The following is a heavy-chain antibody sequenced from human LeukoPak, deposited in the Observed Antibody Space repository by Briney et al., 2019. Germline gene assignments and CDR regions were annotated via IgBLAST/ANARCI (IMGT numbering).Heavy chain of an antibody. CDR2: IYTSGST. J-gene: IGHJ3*02. CDR1: GGSFSGYY. D-gene: IGHD6-13*01. V-gene: IGHV4-59*10. Sequence: SETLSLTCAVYGGSFSGYYWSWIRQPAGKGLEWIGRIYTSGSTNYNPSLKSRVTMSVDTSKNQFSLKLSSVTAADTAVYYCAGATYSSSWYGNDAFDIWGQGTMVTVSS. CDR3: AGATYSSSWYGNDAFDI.